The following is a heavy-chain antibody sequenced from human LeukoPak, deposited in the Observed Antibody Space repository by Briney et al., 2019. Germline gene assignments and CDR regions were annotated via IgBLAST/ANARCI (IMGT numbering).Heavy chain of an antibody. Sequence: SETLSLTCAVYGGIFNGYYWSWIRQPPGKGLEWIGEINRSGTTNYNPTLKSRVTISVDTSKSQVSLKLTSVTAADTAVYYCARDIGYCSSTSCPGDAFDIWGQGTMVTVSS. D-gene: IGHD2-2*01. CDR3: ARDIGYCSSTSCPGDAFDI. CDR1: GGIFNGYY. V-gene: IGHV4-34*01. J-gene: IGHJ3*02. CDR2: INRSGTT.